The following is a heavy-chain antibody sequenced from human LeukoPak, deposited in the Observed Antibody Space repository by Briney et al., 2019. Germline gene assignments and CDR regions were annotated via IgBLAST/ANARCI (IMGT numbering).Heavy chain of an antibody. D-gene: IGHD2-15*01. V-gene: IGHV4-34*01. CDR1: GGSFSGYY. CDR2: INHSGST. J-gene: IGHJ4*02. CDR3: ARQALCSGGSCYYYD. Sequence: PSETLSLTCAVYGGSFSGYYWSWIRQLPGKGLEWIGEINHSGSTNYNPSLKSRVTISVDTSKNQFSLKLSFVTAADTAVYYCARQALCSGGSCYYYDWGQGTLVTVSS.